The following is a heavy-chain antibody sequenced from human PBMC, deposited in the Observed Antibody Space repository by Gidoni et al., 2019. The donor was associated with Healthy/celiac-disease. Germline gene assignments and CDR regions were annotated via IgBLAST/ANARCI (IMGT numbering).Heavy chain of an antibody. V-gene: IGHV3-30-3*01. Sequence: QVQLVESGGGVVQPGRSLRLSCAASGFPFRSYAMQRVRPAPGKWLEWVAVISYDGSNKYYADSVKGRFTISRDNSKNTLYLQMNSLRAEDTAVYYCARDRALVSYYYDSSGYYYGLNNWFDPWGQGTLVTVSS. CDR2: ISYDGSNK. CDR1: GFPFRSYA. CDR3: ARDRALVSYYYDSSGYYYGLNNWFDP. D-gene: IGHD3-22*01. J-gene: IGHJ5*02.